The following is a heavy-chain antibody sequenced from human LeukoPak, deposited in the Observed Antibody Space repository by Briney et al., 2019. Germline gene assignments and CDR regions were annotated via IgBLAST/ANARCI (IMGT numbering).Heavy chain of an antibody. Sequence: PSETLSLTCTVSGGSISSGSYYWSWIRQPAGKGLEWIGRIYTSGSTNYNPSLKSRVTISVDTYKNQFSLKLSSVTAADTAVYYCARGGGWLQLRAFVIWGQGTMVTVSS. CDR3: ARGGGWLQLRAFVI. CDR1: GGSISSGSYY. V-gene: IGHV4-61*02. D-gene: IGHD5-24*01. J-gene: IGHJ3*02. CDR2: IYTSGST.